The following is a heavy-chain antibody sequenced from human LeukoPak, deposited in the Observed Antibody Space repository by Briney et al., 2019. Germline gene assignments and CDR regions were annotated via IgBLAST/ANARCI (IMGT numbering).Heavy chain of an antibody. CDR3: ASTLLQRSNY. J-gene: IGHJ4*02. CDR1: GFTFSSYA. D-gene: IGHD2-21*02. Sequence: GGSLRLSCAASGFTFSSYAMSWVRQAPGKGLEWVSAISGSGGSTYYADSAKGRFTISRDNSKNTLYLQMNSLRAEDTAVYYCASTLLQRSNYWGQGTLVTVSS. CDR2: ISGSGGST. V-gene: IGHV3-23*01.